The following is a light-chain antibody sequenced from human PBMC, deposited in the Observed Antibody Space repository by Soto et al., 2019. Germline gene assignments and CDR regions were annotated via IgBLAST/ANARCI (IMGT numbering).Light chain of an antibody. Sequence: EIEMTQSPATLSVSPGERATLSCRASQSVSSDLAWYHQKPGQAPRLLIYGASTRATGIPARFSGSGSGTEFTLTIDSLQSEDFAVYYCQQYNNWPRTFGQGTKVDIK. CDR1: QSVSSD. V-gene: IGKV3-15*01. J-gene: IGKJ1*01. CDR2: GAS. CDR3: QQYNNWPRT.